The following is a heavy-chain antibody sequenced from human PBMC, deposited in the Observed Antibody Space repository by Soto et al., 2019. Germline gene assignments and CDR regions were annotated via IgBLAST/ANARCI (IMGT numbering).Heavy chain of an antibody. CDR2: ISGSGGST. Sequence: GGSLRLSCAASGFTFSSYAMSWVRQATGKGLEWVSAISGSGGSTYYADSVKGRFTISRDNSKNTLYLQMNSLRAEDTAVYYCAKVGPTYYDSLDGMDVLGQGTTVTVSS. V-gene: IGHV3-23*01. J-gene: IGHJ6*02. CDR3: AKVGPTYYDSLDGMDV. CDR1: GFTFSSYA. D-gene: IGHD3-3*01.